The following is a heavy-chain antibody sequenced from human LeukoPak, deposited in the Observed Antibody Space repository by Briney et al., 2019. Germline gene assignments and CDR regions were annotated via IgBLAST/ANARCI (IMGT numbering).Heavy chain of an antibody. CDR3: ASATVTTS. V-gene: IGHV3-21*01. J-gene: IGHJ4*02. D-gene: IGHD4-17*01. Sequence: GESLRLSCAASGFTFSSYSMNWVRQAPGKGLEWVSAISSSSSYIYYADSVKGRFTISRDNDKNSLYLQMTSLRAEGTAVYSCASATVTTSWGQGTLVTVSS. CDR1: GFTFSSYS. CDR2: ISSSSSYI.